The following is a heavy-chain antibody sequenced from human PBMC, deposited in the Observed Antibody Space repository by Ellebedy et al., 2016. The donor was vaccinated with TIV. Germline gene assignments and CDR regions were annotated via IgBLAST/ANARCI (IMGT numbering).Heavy chain of an antibody. Sequence: SLKISXAASGFSFDDYAMHWVRQAPGKGLEWVSGISWNSGSIGYADSVKDRFTISRDNAKNSLYLQMNSLRAEDTALYYCAKDRDDSSGYFSQFDYWGQGTLVTVSS. V-gene: IGHV3-9*01. CDR2: ISWNSGSI. J-gene: IGHJ4*02. CDR3: AKDRDDSSGYFSQFDY. D-gene: IGHD3-22*01. CDR1: GFSFDDYA.